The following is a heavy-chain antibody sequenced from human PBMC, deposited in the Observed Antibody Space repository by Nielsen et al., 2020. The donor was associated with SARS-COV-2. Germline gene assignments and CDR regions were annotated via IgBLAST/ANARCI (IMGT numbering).Heavy chain of an antibody. CDR2: INPSGGST. V-gene: IGHV1-46*01. CDR3: ARDILVRDSSSSFNYMDV. D-gene: IGHD6-6*01. Sequence: WVRQAPGHGLEWMGIINPSGGSTSYAQKFQGRVTMTRDTSTSTVYMELSSLRSEDTAVYYCARDILVRDSSSSFNYMDVWGKGTTVTVSS. J-gene: IGHJ6*03.